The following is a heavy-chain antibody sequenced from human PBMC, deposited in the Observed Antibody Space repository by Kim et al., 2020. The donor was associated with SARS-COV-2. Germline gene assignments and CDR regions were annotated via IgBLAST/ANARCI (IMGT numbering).Heavy chain of an antibody. CDR2: ISYDGSNK. Sequence: GGSLRLSCAASGFTFSSYGMHWVRQAPGKGLEWVAVISYDGSNKYYADSVKGRFTISSDNSKNTLYLQMNSLRAEDTAVYYCATDIMITFGGVIPTDYYYYGMDVWGQGTTVTVSS. V-gene: IGHV3-30*03. D-gene: IGHD3-16*02. J-gene: IGHJ6*02. CDR3: ATDIMITFGGVIPTDYYYYGMDV. CDR1: GFTFSSYG.